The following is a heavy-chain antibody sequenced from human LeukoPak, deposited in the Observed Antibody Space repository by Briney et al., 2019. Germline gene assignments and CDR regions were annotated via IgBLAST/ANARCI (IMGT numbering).Heavy chain of an antibody. CDR1: GGSFSGYY. D-gene: IGHD6-13*01. V-gene: IGHV4-34*01. CDR3: ARGGLIAAAGPHYYYYMDV. CDR2: INHSGST. Sequence: SETLSLTCAVYGGSFSGYYWSGIRQPPGKGLEWIGEINHSGSTNYNPSLKSRVTISVDTPKNQFSLKLSSVTAADTAVYYCARGGLIAAAGPHYYYYMDVWGKGTTVTVSS. J-gene: IGHJ6*03.